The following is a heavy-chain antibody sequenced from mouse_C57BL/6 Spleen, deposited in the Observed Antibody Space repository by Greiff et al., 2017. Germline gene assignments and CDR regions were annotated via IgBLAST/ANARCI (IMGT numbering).Heavy chain of an antibody. V-gene: IGHV1-15*01. Sequence: QVQLQQSGAELVRPGASVTLSCKASGYTFTDYEMHWVKQTPVHGLEWIGAIDPEHGGTAYNQKFKGKAILTADKSSSTAYMELRSLTSGDSAVYYCTRGGLGFAYWGQGTLVTVSA. CDR3: TRGGLGFAY. CDR2: IDPEHGGT. CDR1: GYTFTDYE. J-gene: IGHJ3*01.